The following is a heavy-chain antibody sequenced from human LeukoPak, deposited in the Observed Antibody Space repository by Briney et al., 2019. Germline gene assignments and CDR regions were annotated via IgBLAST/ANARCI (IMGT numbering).Heavy chain of an antibody. CDR2: IRSKANSYAT. J-gene: IGHJ4*02. CDR3: TTHVLRYFDWLLQKEGFDY. CDR1: GFTFSGSA. V-gene: IGHV3-73*01. Sequence: GSLRLSCAASGFTFSGSAMHWVRQASGKGLEWVGRIRSKANSYATAYAASVKGRFTISRDDSKNTLYLQMNSLKTEDTAVYYCTTHVLRYFDWLLQKEGFDYWGQGTLVTVSS. D-gene: IGHD3-9*01.